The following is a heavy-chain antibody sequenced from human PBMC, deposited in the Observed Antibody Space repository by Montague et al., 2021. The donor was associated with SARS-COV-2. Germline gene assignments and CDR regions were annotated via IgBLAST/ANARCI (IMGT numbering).Heavy chain of an antibody. CDR2: IYSSGST. CDR1: GGSISSGSYY. J-gene: IGHJ5*02. V-gene: IGHV4-39*07. Sequence: SETLSLTCTVSGGSISSGSYYWGWIRQPPGKGLEWIGRIYSSGSTYYNPSLKSRVTISVDTSKNQFSLKLSSVTATDTAVYYCAREKVATIFGVVIISNNWFDPWGQGTLVTVSS. D-gene: IGHD3-3*01. CDR3: AREKVATIFGVVIISNNWFDP.